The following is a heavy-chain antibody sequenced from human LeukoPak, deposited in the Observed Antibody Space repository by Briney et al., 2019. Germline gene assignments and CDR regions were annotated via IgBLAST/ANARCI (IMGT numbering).Heavy chain of an antibody. CDR1: GFTFSSYA. V-gene: IGHV3-23*01. J-gene: IGHJ4*02. CDR3: AKDLVGSSWYCLDY. CDR2: ITTSGGST. Sequence: GGSLRLSCAASGFTFSSYAMSWVRQAPGEGLEWVSSITTSGGSTYYADSVKGRFTISRDNAKNTLYLQMNSLRAEDTAVYYCAKDLVGSSWYCLDYWGQGTLVTVSS. D-gene: IGHD6-13*01.